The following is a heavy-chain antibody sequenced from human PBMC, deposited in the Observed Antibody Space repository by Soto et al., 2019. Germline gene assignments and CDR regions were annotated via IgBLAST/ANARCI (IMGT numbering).Heavy chain of an antibody. CDR1: GGTFNTYA. D-gene: IGHD3-10*01. CDR2: ISPMSGVA. Sequence: QVQLVQSGAEMKKPGSSVKVSCPSSGGTFNTYAMNWVRQAPGQGPEWMGDISPMSGVANYAPKFQGRVTMTADESTGTSYMQLSSLTSEDTALYFCAREVQVHTPAFVYWGQGTLVSVSS. V-gene: IGHV1-69*19. CDR3: AREVQVHTPAFVY. J-gene: IGHJ4*02.